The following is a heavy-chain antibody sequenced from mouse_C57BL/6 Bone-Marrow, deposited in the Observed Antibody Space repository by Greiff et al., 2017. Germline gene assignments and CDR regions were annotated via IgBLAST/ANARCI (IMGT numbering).Heavy chain of an antibody. CDR3: EYPYAMDY. V-gene: IGHV1-15*01. J-gene: IGHJ4*01. CDR2: IDPETGGT. D-gene: IGHD5-1*01. CDR1: GYTFTDYE. Sequence: VQLQQSGAELVRPGASVTLSCKASGYTFTDYEMHWVKQTPVHGLEWIGGIDPETGGTAYTQKFKGKAILTADKSSSTAYMQLRSLTSEDSAVYYREYPYAMDYWGQGTSVTVSS.